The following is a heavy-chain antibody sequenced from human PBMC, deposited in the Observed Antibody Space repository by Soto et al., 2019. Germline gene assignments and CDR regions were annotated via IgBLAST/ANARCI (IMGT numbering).Heavy chain of an antibody. CDR3: ARAAGNSSGSQRSYFDY. Sequence: QVQLQESGPGLVKPSGTLSLTCAVSGGSISSSNWWSWVRQPPGKGLEWIGEIYHSGSTNYNPSLKSRFTISVDKSKNQFSLKLSSVTAADTAVYYFARAAGNSSGSQRSYFDYWGQGTLVTVSS. CDR1: GGSISSSNW. D-gene: IGHD3-22*01. J-gene: IGHJ4*02. CDR2: IYHSGST. V-gene: IGHV4-4*02.